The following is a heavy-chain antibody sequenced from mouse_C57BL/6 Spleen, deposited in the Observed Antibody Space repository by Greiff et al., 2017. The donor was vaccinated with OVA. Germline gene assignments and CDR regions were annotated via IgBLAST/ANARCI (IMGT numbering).Heavy chain of an antibody. Sequence: QVQLQQSGAELVRPGASVKLSCKASGYTFTDYYINWVKQRPGQGLEWIARIYPGSGNTYYNEKFKGKATLTAEKSSSTAYMQLSSLTSEDSAVYFCARSSYSNRDYAMDYWGQGTSVTVSS. V-gene: IGHV1-76*01. CDR3: ARSSYSNRDYAMDY. J-gene: IGHJ4*01. D-gene: IGHD4-1*01. CDR2: IYPGSGNT. CDR1: GYTFTDYY.